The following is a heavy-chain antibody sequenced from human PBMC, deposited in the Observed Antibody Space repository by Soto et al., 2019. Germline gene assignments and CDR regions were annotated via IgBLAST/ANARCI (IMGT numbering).Heavy chain of an antibody. J-gene: IGHJ4*02. D-gene: IGHD6-19*01. V-gene: IGHV4-4*02. CDR3: ARVAVAGTRVDY. CDR1: GGSIGNLNG. CDR2: IYHSGST. Sequence: TSEILCLTYTVVGGSIGNLNGWRRVRQPPGKGLEWIGEIYHSGSTNYNPSLKSRVTISVDKSKNQFSLKLSSVTAADTAVYYCARVAVAGTRVDYWGQGTLVTSPQ.